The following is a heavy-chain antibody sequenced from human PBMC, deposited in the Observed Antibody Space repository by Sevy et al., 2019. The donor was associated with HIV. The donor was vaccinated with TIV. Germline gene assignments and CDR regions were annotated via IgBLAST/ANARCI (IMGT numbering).Heavy chain of an antibody. Sequence: GVSLRLSCAASGFTFSSYAMSWVRQAPGKGLEWVSSISGSGLSTYYADSVKGRFTISRDNSKNTLYLQMNSLRAEDTAVYYCAKSGNIPVGIAVAGPYDAFFDYWGQGTLVTVSS. V-gene: IGHV3-23*01. CDR1: GFTFSSYA. CDR2: ISGSGLST. D-gene: IGHD6-19*01. CDR3: AKSGNIPVGIAVAGPYDAFFDY. J-gene: IGHJ4*02.